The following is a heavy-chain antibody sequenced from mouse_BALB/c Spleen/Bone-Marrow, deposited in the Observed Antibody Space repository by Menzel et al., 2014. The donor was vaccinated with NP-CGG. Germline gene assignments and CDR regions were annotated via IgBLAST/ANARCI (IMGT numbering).Heavy chain of an antibody. J-gene: IGHJ4*01. Sequence: VKVVESGPGLVQPSQSLSITCTVSGFSLNNYGVHWVRRSPGKGLEWLGVIWSGGSTDYNAAFISRLSISKDNSKSQVFFKINSLQANDTAIYYCVRKGSFGNYAMDYWGQGTSVTVAS. CDR1: GFSLNNYG. V-gene: IGHV2-2*02. D-gene: IGHD1-1*02. CDR2: IWSGGST. CDR3: VRKGSFGNYAMDY.